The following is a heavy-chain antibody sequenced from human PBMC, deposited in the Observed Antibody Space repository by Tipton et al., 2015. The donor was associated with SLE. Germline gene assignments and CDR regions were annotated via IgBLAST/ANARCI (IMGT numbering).Heavy chain of an antibody. J-gene: IGHJ5*02. V-gene: IGHV1-8*01. Sequence: QLVQSGPEVKKPGASEKVSCKGSGYTFTSYNINWVRQATGQGLEWLGWMKPNSGNKGYAQKFQGRVTMTRNTSISTAYMELSSLRSEDTAVYYCARSYYYDSSGFGWFVPWGQGTLVTVSS. CDR2: MKPNSGNK. CDR1: GYTFTSYN. D-gene: IGHD3-22*01. CDR3: ARSYYYDSSGFGWFVP.